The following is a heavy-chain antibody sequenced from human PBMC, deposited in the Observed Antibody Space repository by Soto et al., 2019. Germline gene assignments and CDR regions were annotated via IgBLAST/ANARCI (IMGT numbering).Heavy chain of an antibody. CDR1: GYTFTSYA. J-gene: IGHJ4*02. CDR3: ARDWGESPNYFDY. CDR2: INAGNGNT. D-gene: IGHD3-16*01. V-gene: IGHV1-3*01. Sequence: ASVKVSCKASGYTFTSYAMHWVRQAPGQRLEWMGWINAGNGNTKYSQKFQGRVTITRDTSASTAYMGLSSLRSEDTAVYYCARDWGESPNYFDYWGQGTLVTVSS.